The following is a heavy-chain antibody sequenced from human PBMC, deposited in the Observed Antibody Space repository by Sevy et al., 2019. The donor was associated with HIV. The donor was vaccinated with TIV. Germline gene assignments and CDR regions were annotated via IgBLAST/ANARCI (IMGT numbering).Heavy chain of an antibody. CDR2: IKSKTDGGTK. Sequence: GGSLRLSCAASGFTFSNAWMSWVRQAPGKGLEWVGRIKSKTDGGTKDYAAPGKGRFTISRDDSKNTLYLQMNSLKTEDTAVYYCTTGYVPRYYYYYMDVWGKGTTVTVSS. CDR1: GFTFSNAW. V-gene: IGHV3-15*01. J-gene: IGHJ6*03. CDR3: TTGYVPRYYYYYMDV. D-gene: IGHD3-16*01.